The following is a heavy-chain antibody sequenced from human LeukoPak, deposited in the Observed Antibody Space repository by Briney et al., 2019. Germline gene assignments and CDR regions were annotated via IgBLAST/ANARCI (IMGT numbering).Heavy chain of an antibody. D-gene: IGHD6-19*01. CDR2: MNPNSGNT. CDR3: ARVSSGLQI. J-gene: IGHJ4*02. CDR1: GYTFTSYD. Sequence: ASVKVSCKASGYTFTSYDINWVRQATGQGLEWMGWMNPNSGNTGYARKSQGRVTMTRNTSTSTAYMELSSLRSEDTAVYYCARVSSGLQIWGQGTLVTVSS. V-gene: IGHV1-8*01.